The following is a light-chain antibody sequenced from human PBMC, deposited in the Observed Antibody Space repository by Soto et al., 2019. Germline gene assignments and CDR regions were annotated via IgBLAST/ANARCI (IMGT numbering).Light chain of an antibody. J-gene: IGLJ1*01. CDR3: SSYTSSSTYV. V-gene: IGLV2-14*01. Sequence: QSALTQPASVSGSPGQSITISCTGTGSDVGGYNFVSWYQQNPGKAPKLMIYDVGNRPSGVSNRFSGSKSGNTASLTISGLQAEDEADYYCSSYTSSSTYVFGTGTKVTVL. CDR2: DVG. CDR1: GSDVGGYNF.